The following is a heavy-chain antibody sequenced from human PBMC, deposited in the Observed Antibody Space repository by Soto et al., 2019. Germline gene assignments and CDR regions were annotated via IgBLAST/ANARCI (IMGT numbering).Heavy chain of an antibody. Sequence: QVQLVESGGGLVKPGGSLRLSCAASGFSFSDYSLSWFRQAPGKGLEWASHISNIITSTNYAASVKGRFTISRDNAKNSLYLQMDRLRVEDTAVYYCARDMGYYYYNMDVWGQGTTVTVSS. V-gene: IGHV3-11*06. J-gene: IGHJ6*02. CDR1: GFSFSDYS. CDR2: ISNIITST. D-gene: IGHD3-10*01. CDR3: ARDMGYYYYNMDV.